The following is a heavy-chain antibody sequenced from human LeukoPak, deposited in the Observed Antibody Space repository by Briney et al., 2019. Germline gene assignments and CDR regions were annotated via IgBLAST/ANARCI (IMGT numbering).Heavy chain of an antibody. CDR2: MNPNSGNT. D-gene: IGHD1-1*01. J-gene: IGHJ4*02. V-gene: IGHV1-8*01. CDR3: ARVVWLERQGYFDY. CDR1: GYTFTSYD. Sequence: ASVKVSCKASGYTFTSYDINWVRQATGQGLEWMGWMNPNSGNTGYAQKFQGRVTMTRNTSISTAYMELSSLRSEDTAVYYCARVVWLERQGYFDYWGQGTLVTVSS.